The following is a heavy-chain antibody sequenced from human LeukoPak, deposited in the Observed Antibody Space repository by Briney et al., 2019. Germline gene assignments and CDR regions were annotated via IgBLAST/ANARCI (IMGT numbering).Heavy chain of an antibody. D-gene: IGHD3-10*01. CDR1: GGTFSSYG. J-gene: IGHJ4*02. CDR3: ARDLWFGYY. Sequence: SVKVSCKASGGTFSSYGINWVRQAPGQGLEWMGGIIPISGTANYAQKFQGRVTITADKSTSTAYMELSSLRAEDTAVYYCARDLWFGYYWGQGTLVTVSS. CDR2: IIPISGTA. V-gene: IGHV1-69*06.